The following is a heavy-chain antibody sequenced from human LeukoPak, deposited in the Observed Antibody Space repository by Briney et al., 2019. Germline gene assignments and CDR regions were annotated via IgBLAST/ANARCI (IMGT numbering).Heavy chain of an antibody. CDR2: IYTSGST. J-gene: IGHJ4*02. CDR3: ARSPNWNPHWDY. CDR1: GVSISSYY. D-gene: IGHD1-1*01. Sequence: SETLSLTCSVSGVSISSYYWSWIRQPAGKGLEWIGRIYTSGSTNYNPSLKSRVTMSVDTSKNQFSLKLSSVTAADTAVYYCARSPNWNPHWDYWGQGTLVTVSS. V-gene: IGHV4-4*07.